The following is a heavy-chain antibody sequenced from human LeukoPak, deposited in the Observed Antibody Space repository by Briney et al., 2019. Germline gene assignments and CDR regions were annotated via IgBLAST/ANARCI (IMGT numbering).Heavy chain of an antibody. Sequence: ASVKVSCKASGGTFSSYAISWVRQAPGQGLQWMGRIIPILGIANYAQKFQGRVTITADKSTSTAYMELSSLRSEDTAVYYCARGATTVRGVITGGYNWFDPWGQGTLVTVSS. CDR1: GGTFSSYA. CDR2: IIPILGIA. D-gene: IGHD3-10*01. J-gene: IGHJ5*02. CDR3: ARGATTVRGVITGGYNWFDP. V-gene: IGHV1-69*04.